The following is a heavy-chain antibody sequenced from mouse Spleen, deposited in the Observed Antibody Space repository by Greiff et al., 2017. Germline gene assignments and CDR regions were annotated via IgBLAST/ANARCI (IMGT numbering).Heavy chain of an antibody. J-gene: IGHJ2*01. CDR2: ISSGGSYT. CDR1: GFTFSSYA. CDR3: ARSYGSSFFDY. D-gene: IGHD1-1*01. Sequence: DVKLVESGGGLVKPGGSLKLSCAASGFTFSSYAMSWVRQSPEKRLEWVAEISSGGSYTYYPDTVTGRFTISRDNAKNTLYLEMSSLRSEDTAMYYCARSYGSSFFDYWGQGTTLTVSS. V-gene: IGHV5-9-4*01.